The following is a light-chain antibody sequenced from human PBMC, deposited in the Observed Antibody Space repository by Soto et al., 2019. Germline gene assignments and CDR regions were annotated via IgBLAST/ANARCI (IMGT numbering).Light chain of an antibody. CDR2: DVS. CDR1: SSDLGVYNY. CDR3: SSYTSSTTFVI. V-gene: IGLV2-14*01. J-gene: IGLJ2*01. Sequence: QSVLTQPASVSGSPGQSITISCTGTSSDLGVYNYVSWYQQHPGKVPKVMIYDVSNRPSGVSNRFSGSKSANTASLTISGLPAEDEADYYCSSYTSSTTFVIFGGGTKLTVL.